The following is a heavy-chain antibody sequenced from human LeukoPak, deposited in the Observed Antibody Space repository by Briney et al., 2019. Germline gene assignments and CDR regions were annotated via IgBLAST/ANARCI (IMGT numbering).Heavy chain of an antibody. D-gene: IGHD6-19*01. CDR3: TRAFEPNTGWYIHFH. CDR1: GFTFSSYS. J-gene: IGHJ4*02. Sequence: GSLRLSCAASGFTFSSYSMNWVRQAPGKGLEWVGVIRSKAYGGTTDTAASVTGRFSILRDDSKNIAYLQMNSLKTDDAGVYYCTRAFEPNTGWYIHFHWGQGTVVTVSS. CDR2: IRSKAYGGTT. V-gene: IGHV3-49*04.